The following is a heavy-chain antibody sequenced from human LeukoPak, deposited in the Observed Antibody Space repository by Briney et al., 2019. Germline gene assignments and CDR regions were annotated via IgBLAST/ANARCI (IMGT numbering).Heavy chain of an antibody. Sequence: GGSLRLSCAASGFTFSSYGMNWVRQAPGKGLEWVSYISSISNTIYYADSVKGRFTISRDNAKNSLYLQMNSLRDEDTAVYYCAKEVAVDSGSYGGLDYWGQGTLVTVSS. V-gene: IGHV3-48*02. CDR2: ISSISNTI. CDR3: AKEVAVDSGSYGGLDY. CDR1: GFTFSSYG. J-gene: IGHJ4*02. D-gene: IGHD1-26*01.